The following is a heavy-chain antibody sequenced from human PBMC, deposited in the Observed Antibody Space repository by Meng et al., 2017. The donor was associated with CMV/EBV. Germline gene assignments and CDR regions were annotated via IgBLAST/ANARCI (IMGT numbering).Heavy chain of an antibody. V-gene: IGHV1-69*01. CDR3: ARVFAPNYDFWSGQRFDP. Sequence: FTSYSISWVRQAPGPGLEWMGGIIPIFGTANYAQKFQGRVTITADESTSTAYMELSSLRSEDTAVYYCARVFAPNYDFWSGQRFDPWGQGTLVTVSS. D-gene: IGHD3-3*01. CDR1: FTSYS. J-gene: IGHJ5*02. CDR2: IIPIFGTA.